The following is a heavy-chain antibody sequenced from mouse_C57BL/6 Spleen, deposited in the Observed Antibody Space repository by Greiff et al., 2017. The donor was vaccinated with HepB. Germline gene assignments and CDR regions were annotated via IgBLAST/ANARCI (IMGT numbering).Heavy chain of an antibody. Sequence: VQLQQSGPELVKPGASVKIPCKASGYTFTDYNMDWVKQSHGKSLEWIGDINPNNGGTIYNQKFKGKATLTVDKSSSTAYMELRSLTSEDTAVYYCARESITTVVAHWYFDVWGTGTTVTVSS. CDR2: INPNNGGT. J-gene: IGHJ1*03. D-gene: IGHD1-1*01. CDR1: GYTFTDYN. V-gene: IGHV1-18*01. CDR3: ARESITTVVAHWYFDV.